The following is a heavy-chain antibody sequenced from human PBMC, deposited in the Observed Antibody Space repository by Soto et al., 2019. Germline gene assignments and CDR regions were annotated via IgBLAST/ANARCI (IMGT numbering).Heavy chain of an antibody. V-gene: IGHV4-30-2*01. CDR2: MYHSGST. Sequence: SETLSLTCAVSGGSISSGGYSWSWIRQPPGKGLEWIGYMYHSGSTYYNPSLKSRVTISIDRSKNQFSLKLSSVTAADTAVYYCARVPDYWRQAILVTVS. CDR3: ARVPDY. J-gene: IGHJ4*02. CDR1: GGSISSGGYS. D-gene: IGHD2-2*01.